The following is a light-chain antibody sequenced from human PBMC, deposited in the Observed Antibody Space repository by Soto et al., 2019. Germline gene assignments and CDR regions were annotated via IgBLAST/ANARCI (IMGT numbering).Light chain of an antibody. V-gene: IGKV3-20*01. Sequence: EIVMTQSPATLSVSPGERATLSCRASQTITPTFLAWYQQKPGQAPRLLIYGASSRATDIPDRFSGSGSGTDFNLTISKLEPEDFAVYYCQQFGVSPTFGGGTKVDNK. CDR3: QQFGVSPT. CDR1: QTITPTF. CDR2: GAS. J-gene: IGKJ4*01.